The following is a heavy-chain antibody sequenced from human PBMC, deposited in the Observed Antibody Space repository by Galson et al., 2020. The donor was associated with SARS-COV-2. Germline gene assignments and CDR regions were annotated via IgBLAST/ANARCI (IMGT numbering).Heavy chain of an antibody. CDR2: VKSKTDGRTT. CDR3: TWTTVTLQGDF. D-gene: IGHD4-17*01. CDR1: GFTFSNAW. J-gene: IGHJ4*02. V-gene: IGHV3-15*01. Sequence: GGSLRLSCAASGFTFSNAWMSWVRQAPGKGLEWVGRVKSKTDGRTTDYAAPVKGRFIISRDDSKNTLYLQMDSLKTEDTAVYYCTWTTVTLQGDFWCQGTQVTVSS.